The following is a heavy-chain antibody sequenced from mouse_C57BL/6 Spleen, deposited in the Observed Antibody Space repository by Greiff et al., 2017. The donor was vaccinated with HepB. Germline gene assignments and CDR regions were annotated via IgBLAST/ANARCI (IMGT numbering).Heavy chain of an antibody. V-gene: IGHV1-15*01. CDR1: GYTFTDYE. D-gene: IGHD2-2*01. CDR2: IDPETGGT. Sequence: VKLVESGAELVRPGASVTLSCKASGYTFTDYEMHWVKQTPVHGLEWIGAIDPETGGTAYNQKFKGKAILTADKSSSTAYMELRSLTSEDSAVYYCTRWLRRFAYWGQGTLVTVSA. J-gene: IGHJ3*01. CDR3: TRWLRRFAY.